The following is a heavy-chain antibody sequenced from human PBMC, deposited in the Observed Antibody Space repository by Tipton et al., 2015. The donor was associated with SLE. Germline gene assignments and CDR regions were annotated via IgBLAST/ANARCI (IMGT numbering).Heavy chain of an antibody. CDR2: IYSGGDT. D-gene: IGHD4-17*01. J-gene: IGHJ2*01. CDR3: AKCPHYGDTWAGCYFDL. CDR1: GFTFSSYA. V-gene: IGHV3-23*03. Sequence: GSLRLSCAASGFTFSSYAMSWVRQAPGKGLEWVSLIYSGGDTFYADSVKGRFTISRENFENPLYLQMNSLRADDTAVYYCAKCPHYGDTWAGCYFDLWGRGTLVTVSS.